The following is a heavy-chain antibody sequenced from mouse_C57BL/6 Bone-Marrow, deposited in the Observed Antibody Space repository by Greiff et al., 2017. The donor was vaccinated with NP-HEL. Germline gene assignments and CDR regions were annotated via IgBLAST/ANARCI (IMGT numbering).Heavy chain of an antibody. CDR3: TPYYYGSSYLFDY. CDR1: GFNIKDYY. D-gene: IGHD1-1*01. V-gene: IGHV14-1*01. Sequence: VHVKQSGAELVRPGASVKLSCTASGFNIKDYYMHWVKQRPEQGLEWIGRIDPEDGDTEYAPKFQGKATMTADTSSNTAYLQLSSLTSEDTAVYYCTPYYYGSSYLFDYWGQGTTLTVSS. CDR2: IDPEDGDT. J-gene: IGHJ2*01.